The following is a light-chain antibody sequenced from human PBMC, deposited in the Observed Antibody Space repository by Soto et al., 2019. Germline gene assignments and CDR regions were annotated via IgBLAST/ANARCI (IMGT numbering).Light chain of an antibody. J-gene: IGKJ1*01. Sequence: DIQMTQSPSTLSSSLGDSVIITCRASQSISSWLAWYQQKPGKAPNLLIYDASSLESGVPSSFSGSGSGTEFTLTIRSLQPDDFATYYCKQYHSSWTCGQGTKVEIK. CDR2: DAS. CDR1: QSISSW. CDR3: KQYHSSWT. V-gene: IGKV1-5*01.